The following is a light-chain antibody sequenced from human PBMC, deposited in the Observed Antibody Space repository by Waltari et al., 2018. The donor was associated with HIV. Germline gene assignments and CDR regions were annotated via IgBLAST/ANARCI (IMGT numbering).Light chain of an antibody. V-gene: IGKV4-1*01. Sequence: DIVMTQSPDSLAVSLGERATIHCKSSQSVLSSSNNKNYLTWYQQKPGQPPKLLLLWASTRQSGVPDRFSGSGSGADFTLTISSLQAEDVAVYYCQQCYSTPYTFGQGTKLEIK. CDR3: QQCYSTPYT. CDR1: QSVLSSSNNKNY. J-gene: IGKJ2*01. CDR2: WAS.